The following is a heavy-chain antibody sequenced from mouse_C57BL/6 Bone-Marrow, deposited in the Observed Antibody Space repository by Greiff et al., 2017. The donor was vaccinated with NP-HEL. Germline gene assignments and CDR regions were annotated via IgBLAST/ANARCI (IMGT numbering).Heavy chain of an antibody. CDR3: AREDYYGSEVVY. V-gene: IGHV1-55*01. J-gene: IGHJ2*01. Sequence: QVQLQQPGAELVKPGASVKMSCKASGYTFTSYWITWVKQRPGQGLEWIGDIYPGSGSTNYNEKFKSKATLTVDTSSSTAYMQLSSLTSEDSAVYYCAREDYYGSEVVYWGQGTTLTVSS. D-gene: IGHD1-1*01. CDR1: GYTFTSYW. CDR2: IYPGSGST.